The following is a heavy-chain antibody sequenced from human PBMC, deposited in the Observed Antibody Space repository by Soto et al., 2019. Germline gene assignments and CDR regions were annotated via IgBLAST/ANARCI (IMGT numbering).Heavy chain of an antibody. V-gene: IGHV3-33*08. CDR2: IWYDGSNK. D-gene: IGHD3-3*01. CDR3: ARGPGRRIYYDFWSGYSLDY. J-gene: IGHJ4*02. Sequence: GGSLRLSCAASGFTFSSYAMHWVRQAPGKGLEWVAVIWYDGSNKYYADSVKGRFTISRDNSKNTLYLQMNSLRAEDTAVYYCARGPGRRIYYDFWSGYSLDYWGQGTLVTVSS. CDR1: GFTFSSYA.